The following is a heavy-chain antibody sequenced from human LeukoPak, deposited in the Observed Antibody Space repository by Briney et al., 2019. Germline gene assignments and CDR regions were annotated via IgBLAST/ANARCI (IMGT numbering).Heavy chain of an antibody. Sequence: GGSLRLSCAASGFTVSSNYMSWVRQAPGKGLEWVSVIYSGGSTYYADSVKGRFTISRDNSKNTLYLQMNSLRTEDTAEYYCARIERGYRSRGDHWGQGTLVTVSS. V-gene: IGHV3-66*02. CDR3: ARIERGYRSRGDH. J-gene: IGHJ4*02. CDR2: IYSGGST. CDR1: GFTVSSNY. D-gene: IGHD6-13*01.